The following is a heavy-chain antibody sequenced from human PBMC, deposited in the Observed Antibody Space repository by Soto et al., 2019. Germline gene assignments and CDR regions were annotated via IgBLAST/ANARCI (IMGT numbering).Heavy chain of an antibody. CDR1: GFTFSNYA. D-gene: IGHD3-22*01. CDR2: ISYDGTNK. Sequence: QVQLVESGGGVVQPGRSLRLSCAASGFTFSNYAMHWVRQAPGKGLEWVAVISYDGTNKYYADSVKGRFTISRDSSKSTLYLQMTSLRADDTAVYYCARRAITMILEEYYFDYWGQEPWSPSP. V-gene: IGHV3-30*03. CDR3: ARRAITMILEEYYFDY. J-gene: IGHJ4*01.